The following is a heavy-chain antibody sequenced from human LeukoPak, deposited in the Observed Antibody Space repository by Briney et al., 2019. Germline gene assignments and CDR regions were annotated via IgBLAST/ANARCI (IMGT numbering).Heavy chain of an antibody. J-gene: IGHJ4*02. D-gene: IGHD3-16*01. Sequence: PSETLSLTCTVSGVSISSCYWSWIRQPPGKGLEWIGSIYTTGDTRYNPSLKSRVTISVDTSKNQFSLKLSSVTAADTAVYYCARATPVGGVRFDYWGQGTLVTVSS. CDR3: ARATPVGGVRFDY. CDR1: GVSISSCY. V-gene: IGHV4-4*09. CDR2: IYTTGDT.